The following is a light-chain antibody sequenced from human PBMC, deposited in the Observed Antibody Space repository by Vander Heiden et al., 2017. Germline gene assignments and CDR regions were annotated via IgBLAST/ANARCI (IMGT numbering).Light chain of an antibody. V-gene: IGLV4-69*01. CDR3: QTWGTGIRV. Sequence: QVVLTQSPSASASLGASVKLTCTLRSGHSRYDIAWHKQQPEKGPRFLMKINSDGSHSKGDGLPDRFSGSSSGAERYLTTSTLQSEDEADYYCQTWGTGIRVFGGGTKLTVL. CDR1: SGHSRYD. J-gene: IGLJ2*01. CDR2: INSDGSH.